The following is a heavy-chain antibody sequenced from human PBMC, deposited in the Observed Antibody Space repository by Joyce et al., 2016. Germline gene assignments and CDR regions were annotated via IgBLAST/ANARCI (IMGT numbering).Heavy chain of an antibody. V-gene: IGHV4-39*07. CDR3: ARASIVGGTGVWFDS. Sequence: QLQLQESGPGLVKPSETLSLTCPVSGGSINTGSYYWVWIRQPPGRGLEWIGSIYYSGSTYYDPSLKSRVTISVDTSKNQFSLNLNSVTAADTAVYYCARASIVGGTGVWFDSWGQGTLVTVSS. CDR1: GGSINTGSYY. CDR2: IYYSGST. D-gene: IGHD1-26*01. J-gene: IGHJ5*01.